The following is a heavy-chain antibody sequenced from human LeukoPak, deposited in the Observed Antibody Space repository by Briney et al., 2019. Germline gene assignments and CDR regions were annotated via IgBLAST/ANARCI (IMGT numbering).Heavy chain of an antibody. CDR3: ARTEESGYNYGYFGYYYYMDV. V-gene: IGHV4-59*01. CDR1: GGSISNYY. D-gene: IGHD5-18*01. CDR2: IYYSGST. Sequence: PSETLSLTCTVSGGSISNYYWNWIRQPPGQGLEWIGHIYYSGSTHYNPSLKSRVTISVDTSKNQVSLKLTSVTAADTAVYYCARTEESGYNYGYFGYYYYMDVWGKGTTVTVSS. J-gene: IGHJ6*03.